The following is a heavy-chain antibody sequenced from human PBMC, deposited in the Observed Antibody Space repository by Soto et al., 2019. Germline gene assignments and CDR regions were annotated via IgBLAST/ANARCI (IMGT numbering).Heavy chain of an antibody. CDR1: GYTFTSYY. J-gene: IGHJ6*02. Sequence: ASVKVSCKASGYTFTSYYMHWVRQAPGQGLEWMGIINPSGGSTRYSPSFQGQVTISADKSISTAYLQWSSLKASDTAMYYCASSSHYIAEYYYYYGMDVWGQGTTVTVSS. CDR2: INPSGGST. V-gene: IGHV1-46*01. CDR3: ASSSHYIAEYYYYYGMDV. D-gene: IGHD2-15*01.